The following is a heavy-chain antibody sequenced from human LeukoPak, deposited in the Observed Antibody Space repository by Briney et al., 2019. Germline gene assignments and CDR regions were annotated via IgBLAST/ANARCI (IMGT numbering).Heavy chain of an antibody. CDR3: ATLSVAGSGVDF. V-gene: IGHV3-48*03. D-gene: IGHD6-19*01. Sequence: GGSLRLSCAGSGFDFSPYEMNWVRQAPGKGLEWVSEISSGGINTYYTDSVKGRLTISRDNAKNSLYLQMNSLRAEDTAVYYCATLSVAGSGVDFWGQGTLVTVSS. CDR1: GFDFSPYE. CDR2: ISSGGINT. J-gene: IGHJ4*02.